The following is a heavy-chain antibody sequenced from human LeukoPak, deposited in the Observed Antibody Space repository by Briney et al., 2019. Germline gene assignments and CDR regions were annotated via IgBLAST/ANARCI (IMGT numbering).Heavy chain of an antibody. Sequence: SVNVSCKASGGTFSSYAISWVRQAPGQGLEWMGGIIPIFGTANYAQKFQGRVTITADESTSTAYMELSSLRSEDTAVYYCARMWGDYDFWSGYYLDYWGQGTLVTVSS. CDR3: ARMWGDYDFWSGYYLDY. D-gene: IGHD3-3*01. J-gene: IGHJ4*02. V-gene: IGHV1-69*13. CDR2: IIPIFGTA. CDR1: GGTFSSYA.